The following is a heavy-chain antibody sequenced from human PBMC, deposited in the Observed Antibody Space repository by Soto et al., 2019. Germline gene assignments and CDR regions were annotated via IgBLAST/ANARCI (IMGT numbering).Heavy chain of an antibody. CDR1: GGSISSSSYY. J-gene: IGHJ4*02. CDR2: IYYSGST. V-gene: IGHV4-39*01. D-gene: IGHD2-2*01. Sequence: QLQLQESGPGLVKPSETLSLTCTVSGGSISSSSYYWGWIRQPPGKGLEWIGSIYYSGSTYYNPSLKSRVTIAGDTSKIQFSLKLSSVTAADTAVYYCARHGPLVVPGALDYWGQGTLVTVSS. CDR3: ARHGPLVVPGALDY.